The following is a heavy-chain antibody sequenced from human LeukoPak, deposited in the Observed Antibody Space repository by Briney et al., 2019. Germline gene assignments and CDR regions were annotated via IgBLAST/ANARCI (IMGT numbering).Heavy chain of an antibody. CDR3: ARQLWLHPFDY. Sequence: ASVKVSCKASGYTFTSYYMHWVRQALGQGLEWMGIINPSGGSTSYAQKFQGRVTMTRDTSTSTVYMELSSLRSEDTDVYYCARQLWLHPFDYWGQGTLVTVSS. CDR1: GYTFTSYY. J-gene: IGHJ4*02. D-gene: IGHD5-18*01. CDR2: INPSGGST. V-gene: IGHV1-46*01.